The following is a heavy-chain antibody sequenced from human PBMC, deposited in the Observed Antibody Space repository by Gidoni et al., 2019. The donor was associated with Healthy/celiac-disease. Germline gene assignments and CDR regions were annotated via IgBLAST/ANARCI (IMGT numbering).Heavy chain of an antibody. CDR2: IIPILGIA. V-gene: IGHV1-69*04. Sequence: QVQLVQSGAEVKKPGSSVKVSCKASGGTFSSYAISWVRQAPGQGLEWMGRIIPILGIANYAQKFQGRVTITADKSTSTAYMELSSLRSEDTAVYYCARIDEYCGGDCYRDYWGQGTLVTVSS. J-gene: IGHJ4*02. CDR1: GGTFSSYA. CDR3: ARIDEYCGGDCYRDY. D-gene: IGHD2-21*02.